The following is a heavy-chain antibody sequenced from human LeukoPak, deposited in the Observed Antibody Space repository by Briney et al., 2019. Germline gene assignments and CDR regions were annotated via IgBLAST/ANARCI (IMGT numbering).Heavy chain of an antibody. D-gene: IGHD4-17*01. V-gene: IGHV4-59*12. J-gene: IGHJ6*03. Sequence: PSETLSLTCTVSGGSISSYYWSWIRQPPGKGLEWIGYIYYSGSTNYNPSLKSRVTISVDTSKNQFSLKLSSVTAADTAVYYCARDGEDYGDPTNYYMDVWGKGTTVTVSS. CDR1: GGSISSYY. CDR2: IYYSGST. CDR3: ARDGEDYGDPTNYYMDV.